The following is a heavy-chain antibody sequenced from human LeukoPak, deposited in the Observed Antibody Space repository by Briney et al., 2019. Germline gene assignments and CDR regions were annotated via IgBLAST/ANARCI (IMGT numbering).Heavy chain of an antibody. Sequence: GESLKISCKGSGYSFTSYWIGWVRQMPGKGLEWMGIIYPGDSDTRYSPSFQGQVTISADKSISTAYLQWSSLKASDTAMYYCARPRYYYGSGSYAFDIWGQGTTVTVSS. D-gene: IGHD3-10*01. CDR2: IYPGDSDT. J-gene: IGHJ3*02. CDR3: ARPRYYYGSGSYAFDI. V-gene: IGHV5-51*01. CDR1: GYSFTSYW.